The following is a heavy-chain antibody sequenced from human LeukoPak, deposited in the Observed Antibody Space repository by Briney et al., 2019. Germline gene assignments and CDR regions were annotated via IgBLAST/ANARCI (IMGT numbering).Heavy chain of an antibody. V-gene: IGHV4-30-4*08. CDR2: IYYSGST. CDR3: ARQADSSSCYVDS. Sequence: SQTLSLTCTLSGASISSGNYYWTWIRQPPGKGLEWIGNIYYSGSTYYNPSLKSRITISLDTSKSQFSLRLSSVTAADTAVYYCARQADSSSCYVDSWGQGTLVTVSS. CDR1: GASISSGNYY. J-gene: IGHJ4*02. D-gene: IGHD6-13*01.